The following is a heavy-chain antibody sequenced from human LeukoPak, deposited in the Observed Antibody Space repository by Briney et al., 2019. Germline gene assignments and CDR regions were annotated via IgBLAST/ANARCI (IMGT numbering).Heavy chain of an antibody. V-gene: IGHV4-59*01. CDR1: GGSISSYY. CDR3: ARESYDILRAYSQFDY. Sequence: PSETLSLTCTVSGGSISSYYWSWIRQPPGKGPEWIGYIYYSGITNYNPSLKSRVTISVDTSKNQFSLKLRSVTAADTAVYYCARESYDILRAYSQFDYWGQGTLVTVSS. CDR2: IYYSGIT. D-gene: IGHD3-9*01. J-gene: IGHJ4*02.